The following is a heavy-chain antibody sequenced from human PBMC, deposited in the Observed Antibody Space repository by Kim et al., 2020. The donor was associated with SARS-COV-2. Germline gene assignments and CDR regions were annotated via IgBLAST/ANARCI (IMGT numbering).Heavy chain of an antibody. V-gene: IGHV1-46*01. J-gene: IGHJ4*02. D-gene: IGHD6-19*01. Sequence: SYAQKFQGRVTMTRDTSTSTVYMELSSLRSEDTAVYYCAREGWFGPCFDYWGQGTLVTVSS. CDR3: AREGWFGPCFDY.